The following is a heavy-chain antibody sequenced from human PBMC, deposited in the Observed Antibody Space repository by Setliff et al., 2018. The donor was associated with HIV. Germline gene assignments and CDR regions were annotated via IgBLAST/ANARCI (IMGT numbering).Heavy chain of an antibody. CDR2: IYPGDSDT. Sequence: GESLKISCKGSGYSFTTYWIGWVRQMPGKGLEWMGVIYPGDSDTRYSPSFQGQVTISAEKSISTAYLQWSSLKASDTAMYYCARQRDYEILTGRNDAFDIWGQGTMVTVSS. CDR3: ARQRDYEILTGRNDAFDI. J-gene: IGHJ3*02. D-gene: IGHD3-9*01. V-gene: IGHV5-51*01. CDR1: GYSFTTYW.